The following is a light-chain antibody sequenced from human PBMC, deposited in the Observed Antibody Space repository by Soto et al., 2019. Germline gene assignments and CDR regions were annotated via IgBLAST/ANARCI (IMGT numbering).Light chain of an antibody. V-gene: IGKV1-39*01. Sequence: DLQMTQSPSSLSASVGYRVTITCRASQSISSYLHWYHQKPGKAPKLLIYAASSLQSGVPSRFSGSGSWTDFTLTISSLQPEDFATYYCQQSYSTPFTFGPGTKVDSK. J-gene: IGKJ3*01. CDR2: AAS. CDR1: QSISSY. CDR3: QQSYSTPFT.